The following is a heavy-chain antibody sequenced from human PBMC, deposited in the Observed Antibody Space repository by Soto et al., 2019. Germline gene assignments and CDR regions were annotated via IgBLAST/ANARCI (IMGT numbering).Heavy chain of an antibody. CDR2: ISSSSSYI. J-gene: IGHJ4*02. CDR3: ARDPMVRGVIIFDY. Sequence: PVGSLRLSCAASGFTFSSYSMNWVRQAPGKGLEWVSSISSSSSYIYYADSVKGRFTISRDNAKNSLYLQMNSLRAEDTAVYYCARDPMVRGVIIFDYWGQGTLVTVS. CDR1: GFTFSSYS. V-gene: IGHV3-21*01. D-gene: IGHD3-10*01.